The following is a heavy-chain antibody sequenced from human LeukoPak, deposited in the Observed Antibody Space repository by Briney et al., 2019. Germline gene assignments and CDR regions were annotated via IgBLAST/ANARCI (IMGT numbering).Heavy chain of an antibody. CDR3: ARESSSADAYDF. CDR2: INPNSGAT. J-gene: IGHJ3*01. D-gene: IGHD6-6*01. CDR1: GYTFTAYY. Sequence: ASVKVSCKASGYTFTAYYIHWVQQAPGQGLEWMGRINPNSGATNYAPKFQGRVTMTRDTSINTAYMELSRLRSDDTAFYYCARESSSADAYDFRGHGTMVTVSS. V-gene: IGHV1-2*06.